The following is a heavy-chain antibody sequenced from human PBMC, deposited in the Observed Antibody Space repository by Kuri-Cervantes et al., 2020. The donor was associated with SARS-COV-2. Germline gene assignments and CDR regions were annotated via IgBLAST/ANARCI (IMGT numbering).Heavy chain of an antibody. Sequence: GSLRLSCAVYGGSFSGCYWSWIRQPPGKGLEWIGEINHSGSTNYNPSLKSRVTISVDTSKNQFSLQLNSVTPEDTAVYYCARSQGDVGSGWYGGYWFDPWGQGTLVTGSS. D-gene: IGHD6-19*01. J-gene: IGHJ5*02. CDR2: INHSGST. CDR3: ARSQGDVGSGWYGGYWFDP. CDR1: GGSFSGCY. V-gene: IGHV4-34*01.